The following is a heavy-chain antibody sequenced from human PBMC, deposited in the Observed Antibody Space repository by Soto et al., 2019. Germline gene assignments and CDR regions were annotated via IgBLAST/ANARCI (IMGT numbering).Heavy chain of an antibody. Sequence: SSVKVSCQASGYTFTSYYMHWVRQAPAQGLEWMGIINPSGGSTSYGQKFQGRVTMTRDTSTSTVYMELSSLRSEDTAVYYCARAYYDSSGYYSLFFDYWGQGTLVTVSS. CDR3: ARAYYDSSGYYSLFFDY. J-gene: IGHJ4*02. D-gene: IGHD3-22*01. V-gene: IGHV1-46*01. CDR1: GYTFTSYY. CDR2: INPSGGST.